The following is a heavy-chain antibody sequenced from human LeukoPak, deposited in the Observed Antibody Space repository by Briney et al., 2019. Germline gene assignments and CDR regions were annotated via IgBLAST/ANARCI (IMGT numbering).Heavy chain of an antibody. J-gene: IGHJ4*02. Sequence: GGSLRLSCAASGFTFDDYAMHWVRQAPGKGLEWVSGISWNSGSIGYADSVKGRFTISRDNAKNSLYLQMNSLRAEGTALYYCAKDSRIVVGPIDYWGQGTLVTVSS. CDR2: ISWNSGSI. CDR1: GFTFDDYA. V-gene: IGHV3-9*01. CDR3: AKDSRIVVGPIDY. D-gene: IGHD3-22*01.